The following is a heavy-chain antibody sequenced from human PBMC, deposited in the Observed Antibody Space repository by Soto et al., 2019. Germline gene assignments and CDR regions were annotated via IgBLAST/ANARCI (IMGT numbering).Heavy chain of an antibody. CDR1: GFTFSSFG. CDR2: ISYDGSSD. CDR3: AKDRGWSSADLEY. J-gene: IGHJ4*02. V-gene: IGHV3-30*18. D-gene: IGHD6-19*01. Sequence: QVQLVESGGGMVQPGRSLRLSCAASGFTFSSFGMHWVRQAPGKGLEWVALISYDGSSDYYVDSVKGRFTISRDKSKNTLYLQMNSLRPEDTAVYYCAKDRGWSSADLEYWGQGTLVTVSS.